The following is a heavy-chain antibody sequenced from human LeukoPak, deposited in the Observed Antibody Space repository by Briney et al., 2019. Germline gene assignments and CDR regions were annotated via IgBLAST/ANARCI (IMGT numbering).Heavy chain of an antibody. D-gene: IGHD3-22*01. Sequence: TGGSLGLSCAASGFTFSSYWMSWVRQAPGKGLEWVANIKQDGSEKYYVDSVKGRFTISRDNAKNSLYLEMNSLRAEDTALYFCAREITYQHSSAYDYWGQGTRVTVSS. CDR2: IKQDGSEK. V-gene: IGHV3-7*01. CDR3: AREITYQHSSAYDY. J-gene: IGHJ4*02. CDR1: GFTFSSYW.